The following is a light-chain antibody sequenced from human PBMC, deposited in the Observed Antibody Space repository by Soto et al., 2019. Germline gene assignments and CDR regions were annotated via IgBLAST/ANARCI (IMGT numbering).Light chain of an antibody. V-gene: IGLV1-44*01. CDR1: SSNVGSNT. Sequence: QSVLSQPPSASGTPGQRVTISCSGSSSNVGSNTVSWYQRLPGTAPNLLIYSDNQRPSGVPDRFSGSKSGTSASLAISGLQSEDEADYYCAAWDDSLSVVVFGGGTKLTVL. CDR2: SDN. J-gene: IGLJ2*01. CDR3: AAWDDSLSVVV.